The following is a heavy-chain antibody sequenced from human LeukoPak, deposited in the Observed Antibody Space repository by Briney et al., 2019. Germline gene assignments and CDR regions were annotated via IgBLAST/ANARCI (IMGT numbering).Heavy chain of an antibody. Sequence: GGSLRLSCAASGFTFSNYWMSWARQAPGKWLEWVANIKEDGSEKYYVDSVRGRFTISRDNAKNSLSLQMNSLRAEDTAVYYCVRYTRRYAVDYWGQGTLVTVSS. V-gene: IGHV3-7*04. CDR2: IKEDGSEK. CDR1: GFTFSNYW. D-gene: IGHD5-18*01. CDR3: VRYTRRYAVDY. J-gene: IGHJ4*02.